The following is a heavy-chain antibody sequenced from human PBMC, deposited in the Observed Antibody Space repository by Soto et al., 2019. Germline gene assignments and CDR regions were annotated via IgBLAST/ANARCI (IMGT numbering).Heavy chain of an antibody. CDR2: ISGSGGST. J-gene: IGHJ4*02. CDR1: GFTFSSYA. D-gene: IGHD3-10*01. CDR3: AKDRRRITMVRGAPFDY. V-gene: IGHV3-23*01. Sequence: GSLRLSCAASGFTFSSYAMSWVRQAPGKGLEWVSAISGSGGSTYYADSVKGRFTISRDNSKNTLYLQMNSLRAEDTAVYYCAKDRRRITMVRGAPFDYWGQGTLVTVSS.